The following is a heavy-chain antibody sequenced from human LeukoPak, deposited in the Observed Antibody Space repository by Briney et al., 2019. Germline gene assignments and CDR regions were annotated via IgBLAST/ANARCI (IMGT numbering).Heavy chain of an antibody. V-gene: IGHV3-49*04. Sequence: PGGSLRLSCTASGFTFGDYAMSWVGQAPGKGLEGVGFIRSKAYGGTTEYAASVKGRFTISRDDSKSIAYLQMNSLKTEDTAVYYCTRDGAYYDSSGYYGVYWGPGTLVTVSS. CDR1: GFTFGDYA. CDR2: IRSKAYGGTT. J-gene: IGHJ4*02. D-gene: IGHD3-22*01. CDR3: TRDGAYYDSSGYYGVY.